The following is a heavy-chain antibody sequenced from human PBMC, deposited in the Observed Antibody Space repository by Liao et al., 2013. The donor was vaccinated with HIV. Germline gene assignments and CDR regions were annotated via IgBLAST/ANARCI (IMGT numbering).Heavy chain of an antibody. D-gene: IGHD2-2*01. CDR3: ARGRLGSCSSTSCQNYMDV. CDR1: GGSISSGSYY. J-gene: IGHJ6*03. CDR2: IYTSGST. V-gene: IGHV4-61*02. Sequence: QVQLQESGPGLVKPSQTLSLTCTVSGGSISSGSYYWSWIRQPAGKGLEWIGRIYTSGSTNYNPSLKSRVTISVDTSKNQFSLKLSSVTAADTAVYYCARGRLGSCSSTSCQNYMDVWGKGTTVTVSS.